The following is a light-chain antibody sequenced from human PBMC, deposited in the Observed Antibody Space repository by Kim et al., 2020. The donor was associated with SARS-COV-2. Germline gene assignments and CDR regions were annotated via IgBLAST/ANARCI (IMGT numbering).Light chain of an antibody. Sequence: SPGERATLSCRASQSVSSSYASWYQQKAGPAPRLLFGGASSRAASIPDRCSGGGSGTDFTLTSSILEPEDFAVYYCQQYGSSPITFGQGTRLEIK. CDR2: GAS. V-gene: IGKV3-20*01. CDR3: QQYGSSPIT. CDR1: QSVSSSY. J-gene: IGKJ5*01.